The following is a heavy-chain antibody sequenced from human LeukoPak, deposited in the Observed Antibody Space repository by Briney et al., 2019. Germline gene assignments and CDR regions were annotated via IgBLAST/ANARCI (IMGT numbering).Heavy chain of an antibody. CDR2: ISYNSDTI. CDR1: GFTFDDDA. V-gene: IGHV3-9*01. D-gene: IGHD2-21*02. J-gene: IGHJ2*01. CDR3: AKDYCGGDCYSGWYFDL. Sequence: GRSLRLSCAASGFTFDDDAMHWVRQAPGKGLEWVSGISYNSDTIAYADSVKGRFTISRDNAKNSLYLQMNSLRAEDTALYYCAKDYCGGDCYSGWYFDLWGRGTLVTVSS.